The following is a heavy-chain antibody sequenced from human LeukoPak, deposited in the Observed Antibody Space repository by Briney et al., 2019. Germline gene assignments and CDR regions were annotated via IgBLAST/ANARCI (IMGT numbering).Heavy chain of an antibody. CDR1: GFTFSDYY. J-gene: IGHJ3*02. D-gene: IGHD1-26*01. CDR2: ISSSSSYI. Sequence: GGSLRLSCAASGFTFSDYYMSWIRQAPGKGLEWVSSISSSSSYIYYADSVKGRFTISRDNAKNSLYLQMNSLRAEDTAVYYCASTPLGVSGAFDIWGQGTMVTVSS. CDR3: ASTPLGVSGAFDI. V-gene: IGHV3-11*06.